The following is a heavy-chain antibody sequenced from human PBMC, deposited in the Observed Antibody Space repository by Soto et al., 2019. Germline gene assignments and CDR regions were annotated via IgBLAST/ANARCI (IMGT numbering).Heavy chain of an antibody. J-gene: IGHJ4*02. D-gene: IGHD6-13*01. CDR2: IYHSGST. CDR1: GGSISSSNW. V-gene: IGHV4-4*02. CDR3: ARVQGAAAGLGGYLDY. Sequence: QVQLQESGPGLVKPSGTLSLTCAVSGGSISSSNWWSWVRQPPGKGLEWIGEIYHSGSTNYNPSLKSRVTISGDKSKNQFSLTLSSVTAADTAGYYCARVQGAAAGLGGYLDYWGQGTLVTVSS.